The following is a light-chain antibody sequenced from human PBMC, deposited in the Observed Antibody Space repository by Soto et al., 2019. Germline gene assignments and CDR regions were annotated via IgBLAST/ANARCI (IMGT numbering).Light chain of an antibody. J-gene: IGKJ1*01. CDR2: GAS. Sequence: EIVLTQSPGTLSLSPGERATLSCRASQSVSSSYLAWYQQKPGQAPRLLIYGASSRATGIPDRFSGSGSGTAFTLTISRLEPEDFAVYYCQQYGSSPWGFGQGTKVEIK. CDR3: QQYGSSPWG. CDR1: QSVSSSY. V-gene: IGKV3-20*01.